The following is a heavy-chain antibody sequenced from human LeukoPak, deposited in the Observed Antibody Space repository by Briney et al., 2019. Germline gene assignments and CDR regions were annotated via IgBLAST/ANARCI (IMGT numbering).Heavy chain of an antibody. Sequence: PSETLSLTCRVSGGSISSYYWSWIRQAPGKGLEWIGYIYYSGSTNYNPSLKSRVTISVDTSKNQFSLKLSSVTAADTAVYYCARGPVGGTTYNDGDAFDIWGQGTMVTVSS. CDR1: GGSISSYY. CDR2: IYYSGST. CDR3: ARGPVGGTTYNDGDAFDI. V-gene: IGHV4-59*01. D-gene: IGHD1-7*01. J-gene: IGHJ3*02.